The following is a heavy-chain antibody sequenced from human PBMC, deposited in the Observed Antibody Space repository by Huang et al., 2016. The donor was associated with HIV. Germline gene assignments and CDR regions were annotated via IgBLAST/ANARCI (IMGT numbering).Heavy chain of an antibody. CDR2: IYTSGST. CDR3: ATWPPGSQMRAFDI. J-gene: IGHJ3*02. D-gene: IGHD2-15*01. CDR1: GAAISSGSYY. V-gene: IGHV4-61*09. Sequence: QVQLQESGPGLVKPSQTLSLTCTVSGAAISSGSYYWTWIRQPAGKGLELIGHIYTSGSTNYNPSLKSRVTISIDTSKNHFSLRLNSVTAADTAVYYCATWPPGSQMRAFDIWGPGTMITVSS.